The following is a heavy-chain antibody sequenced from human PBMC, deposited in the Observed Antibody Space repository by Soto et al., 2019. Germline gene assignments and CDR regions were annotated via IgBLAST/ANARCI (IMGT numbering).Heavy chain of an antibody. CDR2: ISDDGSNT. CDR1: GYTFSNHA. J-gene: IGHJ4*02. CDR3: ASEHYADPPGYFDY. V-gene: IGHV3-30-3*01. Sequence: QVQLVESEGGVVQPGRSLRLSCAASGYTFSNHAMQWVRQAPGKGLEWVAVISDDGSNTYYADSVKGRFTISRDNSKNTMDLQMSSLRTEDTAVYYCASEHYADPPGYFDYWGQGTLVTVSS. D-gene: IGHD4-17*01.